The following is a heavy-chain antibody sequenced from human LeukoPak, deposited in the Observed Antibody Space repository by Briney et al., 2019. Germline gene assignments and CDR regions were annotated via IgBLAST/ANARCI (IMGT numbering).Heavy chain of an antibody. J-gene: IGHJ4*02. CDR1: GFTFNLYT. Sequence: GGSLCLSCAASGFTFNLYTMNWVRHAPGKGRGWISYISRIGTTIYYTASVKGRFTISRDNPKNSLYLQMNSLRSEDTGLYFCARDLGSGDHGLLVWGQGTLLTVSS. CDR3: ARDLGSGDHGLLV. CDR2: ISRIGTTI. V-gene: IGHV3-48*01. D-gene: IGHD2-21*02.